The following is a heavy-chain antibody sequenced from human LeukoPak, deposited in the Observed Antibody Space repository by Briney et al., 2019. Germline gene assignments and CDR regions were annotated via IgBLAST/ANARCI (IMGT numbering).Heavy chain of an antibody. CDR2: IYYSGST. D-gene: IGHD1-26*01. V-gene: IGHV4-59*08. J-gene: IGHJ5*02. CDR3: ARHSEYGFLWDSNWLDR. Sequence: SETLSLTCTVSGGSISSYYWSWIRQPPGKGLEWIGYIYYSGSTNYNPSLKSRVTISVDTSKNQFSLKLSSVTAAVTAVYYCARHSEYGFLWDSNWLDRWGQGTLVTVSS. CDR1: GGSISSYY.